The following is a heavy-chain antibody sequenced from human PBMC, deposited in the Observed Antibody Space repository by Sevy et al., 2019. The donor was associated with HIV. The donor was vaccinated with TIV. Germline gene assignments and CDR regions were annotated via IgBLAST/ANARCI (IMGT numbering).Heavy chain of an antibody. CDR1: GYTFTSYG. CDR3: ARGVDIVVVPAAIEFDY. CDR2: ISAYNGNT. V-gene: IGHV1-18*01. J-gene: IGHJ4*02. D-gene: IGHD2-2*02. Sequence: ASVKVSCKASGYTFTSYGISWVRQAPGQGLAWMGWISAYNGNTNYAQKLQGRVTMTTDTSTSTAYMELRSLRSDDTAVYYCARGVDIVVVPAAIEFDYWGQGTLVTVSS.